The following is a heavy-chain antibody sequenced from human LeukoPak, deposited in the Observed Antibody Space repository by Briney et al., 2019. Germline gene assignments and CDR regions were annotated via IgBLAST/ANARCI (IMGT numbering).Heavy chain of an antibody. CDR2: IIPVLNIT. V-gene: IGHV1-69*04. D-gene: IGHD5-18*01. CDR3: ARDQGLTAPPPYGLDV. Sequence: SVKVSCKTSGGTXSTSAITWVRQAPGQGLEWMGRIIPVLNITTYAQRFQGRVTITADTSTSTVYMELSSLRSEETAVYYCARDQGLTAPPPYGLDVWGQGITVIVSS. J-gene: IGHJ6*02. CDR1: GGTXSTSA.